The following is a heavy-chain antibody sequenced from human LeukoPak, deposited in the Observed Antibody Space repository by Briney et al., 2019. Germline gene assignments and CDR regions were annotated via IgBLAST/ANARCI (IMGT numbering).Heavy chain of an antibody. D-gene: IGHD1-26*01. V-gene: IGHV1-18*01. CDR3: ARDHLLGSKGPFDY. CDR2: ISAYNGNT. Sequence: ASVKVSCKASGGTFSSYAISWVRQAPGQGLEWMGWISAYNGNTNYAQKLQGRVTMTTDTSTSTAYMELRSLRSDDTAVYYCARDHLLGSKGPFDYWGQGTLVTVSS. J-gene: IGHJ4*02. CDR1: GGTFSSYA.